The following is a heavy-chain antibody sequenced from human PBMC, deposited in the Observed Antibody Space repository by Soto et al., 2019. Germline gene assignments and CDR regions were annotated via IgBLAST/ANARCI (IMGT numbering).Heavy chain of an antibody. Sequence: SGPTLVNPTHPLTLTCTFSGFSLSASGMGVGWIRQPPEKALEWLALIFWDDDKRYSPSLKSRLTISKDTSKNQVVLTLTNVDPVDTATYYCAHIYTGTGGHFDYWGQGTLVTVSS. J-gene: IGHJ4*02. V-gene: IGHV2-5*02. CDR1: GFSLSASGMG. CDR3: AHIYTGTGGHFDY. CDR2: IFWDDDK. D-gene: IGHD2-8*02.